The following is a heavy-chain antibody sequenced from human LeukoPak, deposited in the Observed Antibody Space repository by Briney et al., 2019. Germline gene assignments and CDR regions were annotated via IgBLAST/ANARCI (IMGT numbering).Heavy chain of an antibody. CDR3: ASLIAAAVSGAFDI. Sequence: GASVKVSCKASGYTFTSYGISWVRQAPGQGLEWMGWISAYNGNTNYAQKLQGRVTMTTDTSTSTAYMELRSLRSDDTAVYYCASLIAAAVSGAFDIWGQGTMVTVSS. V-gene: IGHV1-18*01. D-gene: IGHD6-13*01. CDR1: GYTFTSYG. J-gene: IGHJ3*02. CDR2: ISAYNGNT.